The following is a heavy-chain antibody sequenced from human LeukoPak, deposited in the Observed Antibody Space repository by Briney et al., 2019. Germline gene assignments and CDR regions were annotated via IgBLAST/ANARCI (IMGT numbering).Heavy chain of an antibody. CDR3: ARRSVTRWYYSD. D-gene: IGHD3-10*01. V-gene: IGHV4-4*09. J-gene: IGHJ4*02. Sequence: SETLSLTCSVSGGSISSYYWSWVRQPPGKGLEWIGYISPTGGTNYNPSLTRRVTVSVDTSKNLFSLILDPVPAADTAVYFCARRSVTRWYYSDWGQGTLVTVSS. CDR2: ISPTGGT. CDR1: GGSISSYY.